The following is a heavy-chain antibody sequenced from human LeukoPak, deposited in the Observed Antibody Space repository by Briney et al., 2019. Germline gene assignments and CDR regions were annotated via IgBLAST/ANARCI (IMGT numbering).Heavy chain of an antibody. Sequence: SVKVSCKAAGGTFSSYAISWVRQAPGQGLEWMGRIIPIFGTANYAQKFQGRVTITTDESTSTAYMELSSLRSEDTAVYYCARVPTIAAAESWFDPWGQGTLVTVSS. D-gene: IGHD6-13*01. V-gene: IGHV1-69*05. CDR3: ARVPTIAAAESWFDP. CDR2: IIPIFGTA. CDR1: GGTFSSYA. J-gene: IGHJ5*02.